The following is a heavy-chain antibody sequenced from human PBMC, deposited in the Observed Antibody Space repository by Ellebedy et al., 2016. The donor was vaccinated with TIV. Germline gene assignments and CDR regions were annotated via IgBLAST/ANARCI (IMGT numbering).Heavy chain of an antibody. CDR1: GLTFSTYA. J-gene: IGHJ4*02. CDR2: ISGSGGST. V-gene: IGHV3-23*01. CDR3: AKDTYYDFWSGHYNFDY. D-gene: IGHD3-3*01. Sequence: GESLKISXAASGLTFSTYAMSWVRQAPGKGLEWVSSISGSGGSTYYADSVKGRFTISRDNSKNTMYLQMNSLRAEDTAVYYCAKDTYYDFWSGHYNFDYWGQGALVTVSS.